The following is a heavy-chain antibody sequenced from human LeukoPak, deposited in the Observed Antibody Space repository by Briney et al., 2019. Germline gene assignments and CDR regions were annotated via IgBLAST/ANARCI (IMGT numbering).Heavy chain of an antibody. V-gene: IGHV4-59*01. CDR3: ARGVYYGSGSYPDAFDI. CDR1: GGSISSYY. Sequence: SETLSLTCTVSGGSISSYYWSWIRQPPGKGLEWIGYIYYSGSTNHNPSLKSRVTISVDTSKNQFSLKLSSVTAADTAVYYCARGVYYGSGSYPDAFDIWGQGTMVTVSS. J-gene: IGHJ3*02. CDR2: IYYSGST. D-gene: IGHD3-10*01.